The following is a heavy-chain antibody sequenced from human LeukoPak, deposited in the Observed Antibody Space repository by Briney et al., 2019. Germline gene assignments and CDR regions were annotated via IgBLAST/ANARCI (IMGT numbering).Heavy chain of an antibody. Sequence: GSLRLSCAASGFTFSSSAMSWVRQAPGKGLEWIGEINHSGSTNYNPSLKSRVTISVDTSKNQLSLKLSSVTAADTAVYYCARGGGNFDYWGQGTLVTVSS. J-gene: IGHJ4*02. CDR2: INHSGST. CDR1: GFTFSSSA. CDR3: ARGGGNFDY. V-gene: IGHV4-34*01.